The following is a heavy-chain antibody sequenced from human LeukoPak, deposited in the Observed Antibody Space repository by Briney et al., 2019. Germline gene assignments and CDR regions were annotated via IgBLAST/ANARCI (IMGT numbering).Heavy chain of an antibody. CDR2: MNPNSGNT. V-gene: IGHV1-8*03. J-gene: IGHJ5*02. D-gene: IGHD2-2*01. CDR3: ARGRYCSSTSCYEP. CDR1: GYTFTSYD. Sequence: ASVKVSCKASGYTFTSYDINWVRQATGQGLEWMGWMNPNSGNTGYAQEFQGRVTITRNTSISTAYMELSSLRSEDTAVYYCARGRYCSSTSCYEPWGPGTLVTVSS.